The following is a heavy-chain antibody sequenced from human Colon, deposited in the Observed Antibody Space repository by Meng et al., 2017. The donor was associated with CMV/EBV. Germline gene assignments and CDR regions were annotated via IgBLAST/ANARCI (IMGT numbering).Heavy chain of an antibody. CDR3: AREERGSGWSADY. V-gene: IGHV3-74*01. Sequence: GGSLRLSCAASGFNFSNDWMHWVRQVPGKGLVWVSSINREGSNTNYADSVKGRFTISRDNAKSTLYLQMNSLRPEDTAVYYCAREERGSGWSADYWGQGTLVTVSS. CDR2: INREGSNT. D-gene: IGHD6-19*01. CDR1: GFNFSNDW. J-gene: IGHJ4*02.